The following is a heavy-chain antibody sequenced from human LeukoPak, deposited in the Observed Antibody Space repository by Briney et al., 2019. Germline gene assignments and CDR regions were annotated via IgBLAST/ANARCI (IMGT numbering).Heavy chain of an antibody. J-gene: IGHJ4*02. CDR2: ISSNGGST. CDR1: GFTFSSYA. Sequence: GGSLRLSGAASGFTFSSYAMHWVRQAPGKGLEYVSAISSNGGSTYYANSVKGRFTISRDNSKNTLYLQMGSLRAEDMAVYYCARFKAANDYWGQGTLVTVSS. D-gene: IGHD6-13*01. CDR3: ARFKAANDY. V-gene: IGHV3-64*01.